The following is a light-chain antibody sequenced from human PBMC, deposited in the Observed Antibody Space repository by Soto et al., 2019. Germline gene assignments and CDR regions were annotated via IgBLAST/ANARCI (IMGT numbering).Light chain of an antibody. Sequence: DIQMTQSTSSLSASVGDRVTITCQASQDIGNYLNWYQQRPGKAPKLLIFDASNLETGVPSRFSGSGSGTDFTFTISSLQSEDIATYYCQQYYNVPITFGQGTRLEI. J-gene: IGKJ5*01. CDR2: DAS. V-gene: IGKV1-33*01. CDR1: QDIGNY. CDR3: QQYYNVPIT.